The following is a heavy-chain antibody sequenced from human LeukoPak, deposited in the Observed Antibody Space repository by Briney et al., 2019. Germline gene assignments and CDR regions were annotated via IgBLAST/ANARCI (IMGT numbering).Heavy chain of an antibody. CDR1: GYTFTSFD. CDR2: MNPNSGNT. D-gene: IGHD3-9*01. Sequence: ASVKDSCKASGYTFTSFDINWVRQATGQGLEWMGWMNPNSGNTGYAQKFQGRVTMTRNTSISTAYMELSSLRSEDTAVYYCARGSRVYWLASNWFDPWGQGTLVTVSS. V-gene: IGHV1-8*01. J-gene: IGHJ5*02. CDR3: ARGSRVYWLASNWFDP.